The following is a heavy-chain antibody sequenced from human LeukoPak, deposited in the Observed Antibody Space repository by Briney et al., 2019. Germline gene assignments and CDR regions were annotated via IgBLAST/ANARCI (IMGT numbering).Heavy chain of an antibody. CDR1: GFTFEDYV. V-gene: IGHV3-9*01. CDR3: AKGKSGWFSGADY. CDR2: VNWNSDRK. J-gene: IGHJ4*02. D-gene: IGHD6-19*01. Sequence: QPGGSLRLSCAASGFTFEDYVMRWVRQAPGKGLEWVSGVNWNSDRKGYAGSVKGRFTVSRDNARKYVFLQMNSLRVEDTAIYYCAKGKSGWFSGADYWGQGTLVTVSS.